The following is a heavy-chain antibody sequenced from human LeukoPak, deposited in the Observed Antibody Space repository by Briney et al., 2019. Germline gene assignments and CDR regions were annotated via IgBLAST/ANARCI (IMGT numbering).Heavy chain of an antibody. Sequence: SETLSLTCTVSGGSISSYYWSWIRQPPGKELEWIGYICYNGSTNYSPSLKSRVTISVDTSQNQFSLKLTSVTAADTAVYYCARARYYYDNSVYPAVRFDFWGQGILVTLS. CDR2: ICYNGST. D-gene: IGHD3-22*01. V-gene: IGHV4-59*01. J-gene: IGHJ4*02. CDR3: ARARYYYDNSVYPAVRFDF. CDR1: GGSISSYY.